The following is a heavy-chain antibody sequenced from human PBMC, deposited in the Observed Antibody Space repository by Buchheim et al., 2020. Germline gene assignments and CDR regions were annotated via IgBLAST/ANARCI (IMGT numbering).Heavy chain of an antibody. CDR3: AKGGYCSSSDCYRAYYYYNMDA. CDR2: IIGSGSRT. D-gene: IGHD2-2*01. Sequence: EVQLLESGGGLVQPGGSLRLSCAASGFTFNNYAMNWVRQVPGKGLEWVSGIIGSGSRTYYADSVKGRLTISSDNSKGTLILQMNSLRAEDTAVYYCAKGGYCSSSDCYRAYYYYNMDAWGQGTT. J-gene: IGHJ6*02. CDR1: GFTFNNYA. V-gene: IGHV3-23*01.